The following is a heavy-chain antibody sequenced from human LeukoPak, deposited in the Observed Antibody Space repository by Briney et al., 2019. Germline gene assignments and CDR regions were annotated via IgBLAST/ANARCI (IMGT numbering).Heavy chain of an antibody. CDR1: GYTFTGYY. J-gene: IGHJ5*02. D-gene: IGHD3-10*01. CDR3: ARARHGSGSYYNPPYWFDP. V-gene: IGHV1-18*04. CDR2: ISAYNGNT. Sequence: ASVKVSCKASGYTFTGYYMHWVRQAPGQGLEWMGWISAYNGNTNYAQKLQGRVTMTTDTSTSTAYMELRSLRSDDTAVYYCARARHGSGSYYNPPYWFDPWGQGTLVTVSS.